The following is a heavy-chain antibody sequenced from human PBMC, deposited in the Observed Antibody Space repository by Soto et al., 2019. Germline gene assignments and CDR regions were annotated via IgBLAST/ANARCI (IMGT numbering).Heavy chain of an antibody. D-gene: IGHD2-21*01. Sequence: SETLSLTCSVSGAALNSGNYYWSWIRQVPGKGLEWIGHIYVTGAVDYNPSLRDRITISQDTSERQFSLNLRLVTAADTAVYYCARLRIATNNYKWFDPWGQGTLVTVPS. CDR1: GAALNSGNYY. CDR3: ARLRIATNNYKWFDP. V-gene: IGHV4-31*03. J-gene: IGHJ5*02. CDR2: IYVTGAV.